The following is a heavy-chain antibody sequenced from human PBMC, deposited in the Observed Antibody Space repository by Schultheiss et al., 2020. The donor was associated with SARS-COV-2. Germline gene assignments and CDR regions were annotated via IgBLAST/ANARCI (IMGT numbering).Heavy chain of an antibody. Sequence: SETLSLTCTVSGGSISSYYWSWIRQPAGKGLEWIGYIYYSGSPYYNPSLKSRVTISVDTSKNQFSLKLSSVTAADTAVYYCARTVAYSRYFVVVPAALGWFDPWGQGTLVTVSS. V-gene: IGHV4-59*06. CDR1: GGSISSYY. CDR2: IYYSGSP. CDR3: ARTVAYSRYFVVVPAALGWFDP. D-gene: IGHD2-2*01. J-gene: IGHJ5*02.